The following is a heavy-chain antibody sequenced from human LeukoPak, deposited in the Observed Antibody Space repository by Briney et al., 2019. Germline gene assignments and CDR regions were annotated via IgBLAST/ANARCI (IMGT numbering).Heavy chain of an antibody. D-gene: IGHD3-16*02. J-gene: IGHJ4*02. V-gene: IGHV3-30*04. CDR1: GFTFISYA. CDR2: VSYDVGNK. CDR3: ARDHAPNMITFGRLIGLFDY. Sequence: PGSCLRLAWAASGFTFISYAMQSVREAPGKGRWWGSVVSYDVGNKYYTDSLRGGSTISRDNSKNTLYLPMNSLRAQDNAVYYCARDHAPNMITFGRLIGLFDYWGQGTLVTVSS.